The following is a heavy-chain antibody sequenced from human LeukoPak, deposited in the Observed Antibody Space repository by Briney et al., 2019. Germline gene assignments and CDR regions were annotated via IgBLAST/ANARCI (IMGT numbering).Heavy chain of an antibody. Sequence: PSETLSLTCTVSGGSINRSNYYWGWIRQPPGKGLEWIGSIYYSGSTDYNPSLNSRVTISVDTSRNQFSLKLNSVTAADTAVYYCARDRGSSFDPWGQGTLVTVSS. J-gene: IGHJ5*02. V-gene: IGHV4-39*07. CDR3: ARDRGSSFDP. CDR1: GGSINRSNYY. D-gene: IGHD3-16*01. CDR2: IYYSGST.